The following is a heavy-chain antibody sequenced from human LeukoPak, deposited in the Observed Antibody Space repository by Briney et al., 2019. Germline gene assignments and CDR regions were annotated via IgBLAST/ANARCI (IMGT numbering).Heavy chain of an antibody. Sequence: GASVKVSCKASGGTFSSYAISWVRQAPGQGLEWMGWINPNSGGTNYAQKFQGRVTMTRDTSISAAYMELSRLRSDDTAVYYCARKQWLDVWGKGTTVTVPS. J-gene: IGHJ6*04. CDR2: INPNSGGT. CDR1: GGTFSSYA. CDR3: ARKQWLDV. V-gene: IGHV1-2*02. D-gene: IGHD6-19*01.